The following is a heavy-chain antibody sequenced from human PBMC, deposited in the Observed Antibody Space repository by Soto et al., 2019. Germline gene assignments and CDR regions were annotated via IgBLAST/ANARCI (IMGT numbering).Heavy chain of an antibody. J-gene: IGHJ3*01. D-gene: IGHD1-1*01. V-gene: IGHV3-66*01. CDR2: LYDVDGS. CDR3: ATWHEREHAYDV. CDR1: GFTFSSYW. Sequence: EVQLVESGGGLVQPGGSLRLSCAASGFTFSSYWMHWVRQVPGKGLLWVSGLYDVDGSFYADSVRGRFTTSSDSSKTTVYLQMNDLRPDDTAVYYCATWHEREHAYDVWGQGTTVTVSS.